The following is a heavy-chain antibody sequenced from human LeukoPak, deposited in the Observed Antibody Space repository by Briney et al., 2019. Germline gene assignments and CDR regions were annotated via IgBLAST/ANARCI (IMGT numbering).Heavy chain of an antibody. Sequence: GGSLRLSCILSGFSFNAYGVHWVVQAPGKGLEWLTFIRHDGRDKYYADSVKGRFSISRENSKNTLYLQINSLRAEDTAVYYCARLMVGQAGVGDTHFAYWGEGSLVIVSS. D-gene: IGHD1-26*01. CDR3: ARLMVGQAGVGDTHFAY. CDR1: GFSFNAYG. CDR2: IRHDGRDK. V-gene: IGHV3-30*02. J-gene: IGHJ4*02.